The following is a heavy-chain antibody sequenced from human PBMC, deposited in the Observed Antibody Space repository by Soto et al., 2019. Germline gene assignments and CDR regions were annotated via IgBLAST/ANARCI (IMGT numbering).Heavy chain of an antibody. CDR1: GGSISSGDYY. CDR2: IYYSGST. CDR3: ARWWSGSRQGFDP. Sequence: QVQLQESGPGLVKPSQTLSLTCTVSGGSISSGDYYWSWIRKHPGKGLEWIGYIYYSGSTYYNPSIKSRVTISVDTSKNQFSLKLSSVTAADTAVYYCARWWSGSRQGFDPWGQGTLVTVSS. D-gene: IGHD3-3*01. J-gene: IGHJ5*02. V-gene: IGHV4-31*03.